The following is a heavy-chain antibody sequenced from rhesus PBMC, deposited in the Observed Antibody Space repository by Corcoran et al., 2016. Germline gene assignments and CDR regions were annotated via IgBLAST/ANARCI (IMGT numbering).Heavy chain of an antibody. J-gene: IGHJ5-2*02. CDR2: IGGSRGRT. Sequence: QVQLQESGPGLVKPSETLSLTCAVSGYSISSGYGWRWIRPPPGKGLEWIGYIGGSRGRTNDNPDRKSRVTISKDTSKNQVSLKLSSVTTADTAVYYCARAPSIAGTTRSLDVWGRGVLVTVSS. V-gene: IGHV4-127*01. CDR1: GYSISSGYG. D-gene: IGHD1-20*01. CDR3: ARAPSIAGTTRSLDV.